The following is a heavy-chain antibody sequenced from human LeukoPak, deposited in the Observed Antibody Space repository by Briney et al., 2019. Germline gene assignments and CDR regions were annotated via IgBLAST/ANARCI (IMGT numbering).Heavy chain of an antibody. CDR3: ASGDSSGLQPAGY. D-gene: IGHD3-22*01. J-gene: IGHJ4*02. V-gene: IGHV3-30-3*01. CDR1: GFTFSSYA. CDR2: ISYDGSNK. Sequence: GGSLRLSCAASGFTFSSYAMHWVRQAPGKGLEWVAVISYDGSNKYYADSVKGRFTISRDNSKNTLNLQMNSLRSDDTAVYYCASGDSSGLQPAGYWGQGTLVTVSS.